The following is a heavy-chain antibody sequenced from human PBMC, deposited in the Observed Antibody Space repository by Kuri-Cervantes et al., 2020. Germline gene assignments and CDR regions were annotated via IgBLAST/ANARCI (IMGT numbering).Heavy chain of an antibody. Sequence: GESLKISCEVSGFTFRRYWMSWVRQAPGKGLEWVANINQDGDEHNFLGSVEGRFIISRDNDKNLVFLHINSLRAEDTGFYYCARDWTAGIHGSGYYSHWGQGTLVTVSS. CDR3: ARDWTAGIHGSGYYSH. D-gene: IGHD2-2*03. CDR1: GFTFRRYW. J-gene: IGHJ4*02. V-gene: IGHV3-7*01. CDR2: INQDGDEH.